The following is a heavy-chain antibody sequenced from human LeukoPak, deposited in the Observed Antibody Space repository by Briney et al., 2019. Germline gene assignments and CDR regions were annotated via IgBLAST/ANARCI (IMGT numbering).Heavy chain of an antibody. V-gene: IGHV4-34*01. CDR1: GGSLSGYY. J-gene: IGHJ6*02. Sequence: PSETLSLTCAVYGGSLSGYYWSWLRQPPGKGLEWIGEINHRGSNNYNPSLKSRVTISVDTSKNHCSLKLSSVTAADTAVYYCASVGRSSSLFYYGMDVWGQGTTVTVSS. CDR3: ASVGRSSSLFYYGMDV. D-gene: IGHD6-13*01. CDR2: INHRGSN.